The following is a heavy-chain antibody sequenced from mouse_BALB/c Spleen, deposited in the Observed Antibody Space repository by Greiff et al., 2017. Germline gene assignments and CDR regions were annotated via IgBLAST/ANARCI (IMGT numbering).Heavy chain of an antibody. Sequence: QVHVKQPGAELVRPGASVKLSCKASGYTFTSYWMNWVKQRPGQGLEWIGVINPGSGGTNYNEKFKGKATLTADKSSSTAYMQLSSLTSDDSAVYFCARERGYEGYWGQGTTLTVSS. CDR2: INPGSGGT. CDR3: ARERGYEGY. J-gene: IGHJ2*01. CDR1: GYTFTSYW. V-gene: IGHV1-54*01. D-gene: IGHD2-14*01.